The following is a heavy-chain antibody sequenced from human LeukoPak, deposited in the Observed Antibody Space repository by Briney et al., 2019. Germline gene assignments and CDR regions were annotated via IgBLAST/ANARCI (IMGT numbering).Heavy chain of an antibody. CDR2: ISAYNGNT. V-gene: IGHV1-18*01. J-gene: IGHJ4*02. CDR3: ARDPGYTGMVLFVADY. CDR1: GYTFTSYG. Sequence: GASVKVSCKASGYTFTSYGISWARQAPGKGLEWMGWISAYNGNTNYAQKLQGRVTMTTDTSTSTAYMELRSLRSDDTAVYYCARDPGYTGMVLFVADYWGQGTLVTVSS. D-gene: IGHD5-18*01.